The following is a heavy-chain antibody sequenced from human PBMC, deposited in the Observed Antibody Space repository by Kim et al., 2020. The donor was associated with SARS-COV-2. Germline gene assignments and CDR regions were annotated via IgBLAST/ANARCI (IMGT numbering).Heavy chain of an antibody. J-gene: IGHJ6*02. V-gene: IGHV3-74*01. Sequence: GGSLRLSCAPSGFTLRSYWINWVRQAPGKGLVWVSRIGGDGISTHYADSVKGRFTVSRDNDDNTVYLQMNSLRADDTAVYYCARGMFKTGFDVWGQGTTVTVSS. D-gene: IGHD3-10*02. CDR1: GFTLRSYW. CDR3: ARGMFKTGFDV. CDR2: IGGDGIST.